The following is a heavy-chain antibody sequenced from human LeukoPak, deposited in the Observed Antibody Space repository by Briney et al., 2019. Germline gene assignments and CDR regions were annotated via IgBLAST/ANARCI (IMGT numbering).Heavy chain of an antibody. CDR2: IGYEGVHK. D-gene: IGHD4-23*01. CDR3: AKDLHGGYSSDY. J-gene: IGHJ4*02. Sequence: GGSLRPSCAASGFTFNNFGMHWVRQAPGKGLEWVSFIGYEGVHKYYADSVKGRFTISKDNSKATLYLQMNSLRPEDTAVYYCAKDLHGGYSSDYWGQGTLVTVFS. V-gene: IGHV3-30*02. CDR1: GFTFNNFG.